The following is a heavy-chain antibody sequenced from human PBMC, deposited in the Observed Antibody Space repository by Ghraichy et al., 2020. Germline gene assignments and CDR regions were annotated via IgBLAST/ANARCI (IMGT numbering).Heavy chain of an antibody. J-gene: IGHJ4*02. CDR3: ARQGRRDYVWGSYRPPFDY. CDR1: GGSISSSSYY. Sequence: SETLSLTCTVSGGSISSSSYYWGWIRQPPGKGLEWIGSIYYSGSTYYNPSLKSRVTIYVDTSKNQFSLKLNSVTAADTAVYYCARQGRRDYVWGSYRPPFDYWGQGTLVTVSS. V-gene: IGHV4-39*01. D-gene: IGHD3-16*02. CDR2: IYYSGST.